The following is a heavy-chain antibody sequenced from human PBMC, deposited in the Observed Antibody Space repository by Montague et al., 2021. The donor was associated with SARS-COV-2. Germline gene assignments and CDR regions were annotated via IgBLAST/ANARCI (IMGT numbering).Heavy chain of an antibody. V-gene: IGHV4-31*03. CDR2: IYYSGSS. CDR1: GGSISSGGYY. CDR3: ARAFVSDFYYYGMDV. Sequence: TLSLTCTVSGGSISSGGYYWSWIRQHSGKGLEWIGYIYYSGSSYYNPSLKSRVNISVDTSKNQFSLKLSSVTAADTAVYYCARAFVSDFYYYGMDVWGQGTTVTVSS. D-gene: IGHD3-10*01. J-gene: IGHJ6*02.